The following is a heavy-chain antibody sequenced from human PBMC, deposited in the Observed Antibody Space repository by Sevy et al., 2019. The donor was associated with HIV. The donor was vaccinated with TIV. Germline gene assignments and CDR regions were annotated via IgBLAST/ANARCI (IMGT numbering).Heavy chain of an antibody. D-gene: IGHD3-10*01. J-gene: IGHJ6*02. Sequence: GGSLRLSCAASGFTFSSYWMHWVRQAPGKGLVWVSRSNEDGSTTNYADSVKGRFTISRDNAKNTLYLQMHSLRAEDTAVYYCARDIDGLGSFWGQGTTVTVSS. CDR3: ARDIDGLGSF. CDR1: GFTFSSYW. CDR2: SNEDGSTT. V-gene: IGHV3-74*01.